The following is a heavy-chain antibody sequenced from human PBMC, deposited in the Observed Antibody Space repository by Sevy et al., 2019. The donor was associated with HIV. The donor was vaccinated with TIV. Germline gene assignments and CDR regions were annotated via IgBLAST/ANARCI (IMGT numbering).Heavy chain of an antibody. CDR3: ARVRYNYGQKYFDF. V-gene: IGHV3-11*06. D-gene: IGHD5-18*01. Sequence: GGSLRLSCTVSGFTFSDHYISWIRQAPGKGLEWVSYISSGTTYIEYAHSVKGRFTISRDNAKNSLYLQMNSLRAEDTAVYYCARVRYNYGQKYFDFWGQGTLVTVSS. J-gene: IGHJ4*02. CDR2: ISSGTTYI. CDR1: GFTFSDHY.